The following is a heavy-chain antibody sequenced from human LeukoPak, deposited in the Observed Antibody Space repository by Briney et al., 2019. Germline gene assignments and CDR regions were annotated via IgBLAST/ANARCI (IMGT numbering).Heavy chain of an antibody. D-gene: IGHD5-18*01. Sequence: GASVKVSCKASGYTFTGYYMHWVRQAPGQGLEWMGWINPNTVGTNYAQKFQGRVTMTRDTSISTAYMELTRLRSDDTAVYYCARAVDTAMVSPDYWGQGTLVTVSS. CDR2: INPNTVGT. CDR1: GYTFTGYY. J-gene: IGHJ4*02. V-gene: IGHV1-2*02. CDR3: ARAVDTAMVSPDY.